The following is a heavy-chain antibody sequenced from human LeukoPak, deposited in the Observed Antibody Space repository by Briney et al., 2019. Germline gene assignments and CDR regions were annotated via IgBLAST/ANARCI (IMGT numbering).Heavy chain of an antibody. J-gene: IGHJ6*04. CDR3: ARDTGAATSYYGAGSYSYGMDV. CDR2: ISYSGST. CDR1: GGSIRSYY. V-gene: IGHV4-59*01. Sequence: SETLSLTCKVSGGSIRSYYWSWIRQPPGKGLEWIGHISYSGSTTHNPSLTGRVTISVDTSKNQFSLKLGSVTAADTAVYYCARDTGAATSYYGAGSYSYGMDVWGNGTTVTVSS. D-gene: IGHD3-10*01.